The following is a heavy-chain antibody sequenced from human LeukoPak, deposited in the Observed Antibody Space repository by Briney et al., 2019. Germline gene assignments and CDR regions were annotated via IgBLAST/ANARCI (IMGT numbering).Heavy chain of an antibody. V-gene: IGHV4-39*07. Sequence: PSETLSLTCTVSGGSFSINNYYWTWIRQPPGKGLEWIGSIYYDGSTYYYPSLKSRVTISADTSKKQFSLKLSSVTAADTAVYYCARDPGCIVVVPAASDGPYGMDVWGQGTTVTVSS. CDR1: GGSFSINNYY. CDR2: IYYDGST. J-gene: IGHJ6*02. CDR3: ARDPGCIVVVPAASDGPYGMDV. D-gene: IGHD2-2*01.